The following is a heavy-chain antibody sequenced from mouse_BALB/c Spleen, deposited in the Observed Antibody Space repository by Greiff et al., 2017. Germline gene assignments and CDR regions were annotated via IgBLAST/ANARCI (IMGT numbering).Heavy chain of an antibody. Sequence: EVKLVESGGGLVQPGGSRKLSCAASGFTFSSFGMHWVRQAPEKGLEWVAYISSGSSTIYYADTVKGRFTISRDNPKNTLFLQMTSLRSEDTAMYYCARYYGSSYGFDYWGQGTTLTGSS. D-gene: IGHD1-1*01. J-gene: IGHJ2*01. CDR3: ARYYGSSYGFDY. V-gene: IGHV5-17*02. CDR2: ISSGSSTI. CDR1: GFTFSSFG.